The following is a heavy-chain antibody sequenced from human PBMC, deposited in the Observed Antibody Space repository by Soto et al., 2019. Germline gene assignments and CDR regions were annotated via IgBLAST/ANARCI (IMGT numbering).Heavy chain of an antibody. Sequence: QVQLVESGGGVVQPGRSLRLSCAASGFTFSSYAMHWVRQAPGKGLEWVAVISYDGSNKYYADSVKGRFTISRDNSKNTLYLQMNSLRAEDTAVYYCARDRGRGYGMDVWGQGTTVTVS. CDR2: ISYDGSNK. J-gene: IGHJ6*02. V-gene: IGHV3-30-3*01. CDR1: GFTFSSYA. CDR3: ARDRGRGYGMDV. D-gene: IGHD1-26*01.